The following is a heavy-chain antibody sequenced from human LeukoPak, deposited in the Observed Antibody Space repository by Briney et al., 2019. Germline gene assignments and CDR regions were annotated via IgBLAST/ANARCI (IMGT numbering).Heavy chain of an antibody. V-gene: IGHV3-21*01. Sequence: GGSLRLSCAASGFIVNDFDMNWVRQAPGKGLEWVSYLSTSGSYIHYADSVKGRFTISRDAGKNSLYLQLDSLTVEDTAVYFCARGNYDFAYDPWGQGTLVTLSS. D-gene: IGHD3-3*01. CDR2: LSTSGSYI. J-gene: IGHJ5*02. CDR3: ARGNYDFAYDP. CDR1: GFIVNDFD.